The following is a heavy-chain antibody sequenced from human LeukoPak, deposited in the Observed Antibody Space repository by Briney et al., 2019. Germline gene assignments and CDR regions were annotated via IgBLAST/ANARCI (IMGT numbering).Heavy chain of an antibody. J-gene: IGHJ3*01. CDR2: VSYDGKNK. CDR1: GFRFTSLA. CDR3: AKTVGAHAFDF. Sequence: GRSLRLSCAASGFRFTSLAMHWVRQAPGKGLEWLAIVSYDGKNKFYADSVTGRFTISRDNSKNTVYLQMNGLKPEDTAMYYCAKTVGAHAFDFWGQGTMVIVPS. V-gene: IGHV3-30*04. D-gene: IGHD1-26*01.